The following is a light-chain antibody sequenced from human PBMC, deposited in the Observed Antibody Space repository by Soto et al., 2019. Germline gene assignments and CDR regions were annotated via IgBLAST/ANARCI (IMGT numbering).Light chain of an antibody. CDR1: QAIKND. V-gene: IGKV1-6*01. J-gene: IGKJ2*01. CDR2: AAS. CDR3: LQDYNYPYT. Sequence: AIQMTQSPSSLSASVGDRVTITCRASQAIKNDVAWYQQKPGKAPKLLIYAASSLQSGVPPRFSGSGSGTDFTLTISSLQPEDFATYFCLQDYNYPYTFGQGIKLDIK.